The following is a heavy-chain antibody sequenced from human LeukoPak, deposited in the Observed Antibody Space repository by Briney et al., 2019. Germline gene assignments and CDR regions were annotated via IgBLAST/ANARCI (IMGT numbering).Heavy chain of an antibody. CDR2: IRYDGSNK. CDR3: AKEAGYSSSWYEASFYY. CDR1: GFTFSSYG. Sequence: GGSLRLSCAASGFTFSSYGMHWVRQAPGKGLEWVAFIRYDGSNKYYADSVKGRFTISRDNSKNTLYLQTNSLRAEDTAVYYCAKEAGYSSSWYEASFYYWGQGTLVTVSS. V-gene: IGHV3-30*02. D-gene: IGHD6-13*01. J-gene: IGHJ4*02.